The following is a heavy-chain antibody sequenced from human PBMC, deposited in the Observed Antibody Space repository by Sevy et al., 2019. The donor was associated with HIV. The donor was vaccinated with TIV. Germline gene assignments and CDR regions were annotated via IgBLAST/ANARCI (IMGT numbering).Heavy chain of an antibody. CDR3: ARDRRTLNYYASGGYNYYFDY. D-gene: IGHD3-22*01. V-gene: IGHV3-21*01. J-gene: IGHJ4*02. CDR2: ITSSSDYI. CDR1: GFTFSNYN. Sequence: GGSLRLSCAASGFTFSNYNMNWVRQAPGKGLEWVSSITSSSDYIYDADSVKGRFTISRDNAKNSLYLQMTSPRAADTAVYYCARDRRTLNYYASGGYNYYFDYWGQGTLVTVSS.